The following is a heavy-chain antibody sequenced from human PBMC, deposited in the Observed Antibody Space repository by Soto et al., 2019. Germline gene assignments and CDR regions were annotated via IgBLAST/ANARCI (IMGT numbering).Heavy chain of an antibody. CDR3: ARSGYDSGFDY. D-gene: IGHD5-12*01. J-gene: IGHJ4*02. CDR2: INHSGST. V-gene: IGHV4-34*01. Sequence: QVQLQQWGAGLLKPSETLSLTCAVYGGSFSGYYWSWIRQPPGKGLEWIGEINHSGSTNYNPSLKSRVTISVDTSKNQFSLKLSSVTAADTAVYYCARSGYDSGFDYWGQGTLVTVSS. CDR1: GGSFSGYY.